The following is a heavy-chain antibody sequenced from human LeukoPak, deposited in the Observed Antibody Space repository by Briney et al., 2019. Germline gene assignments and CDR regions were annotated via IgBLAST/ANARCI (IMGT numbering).Heavy chain of an antibody. CDR1: GGTFSSYA. CDR2: IIPIFGTA. J-gene: IGHJ4*02. CDR3: ARETMVRGVIPLYYFDY. V-gene: IGHV1-69*05. D-gene: IGHD3-10*01. Sequence: SVKVSCKASGGTFSSYAISWVRQAPGQGLEWMGGIIPIFGTANYAQKFQGRVMITTDESTSTAYMELSSLRSEDTAVYYCARETMVRGVIPLYYFDYWGQGTLVTVSS.